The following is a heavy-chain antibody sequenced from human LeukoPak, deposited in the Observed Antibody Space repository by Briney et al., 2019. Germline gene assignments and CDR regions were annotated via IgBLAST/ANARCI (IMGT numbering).Heavy chain of an antibody. D-gene: IGHD3-3*01. CDR2: ISGDGGST. Sequence: HPGGSLRLSCAASGFTFDDYAMHWVRQAPGKGLEWASLISGDGGSTYYADSVKGRFTISRDNSKNSLYLQMNSLRTEDTALYYCAQDVNVLRFLEWLSPLYYYYYMDVWGKGTTVTVSS. CDR3: AQDVNVLRFLEWLSPLYYYYYMDV. V-gene: IGHV3-43*02. J-gene: IGHJ6*03. CDR1: GFTFDDYA.